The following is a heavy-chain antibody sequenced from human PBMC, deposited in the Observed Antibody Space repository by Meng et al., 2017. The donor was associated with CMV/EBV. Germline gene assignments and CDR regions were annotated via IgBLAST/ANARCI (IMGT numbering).Heavy chain of an antibody. J-gene: IGHJ4*02. CDR3: ARDSAYYDFWSGNPLLDY. Sequence: SLKISCAASGFTFDDYAMHWVRQAPGKGLEWVSGISWNSGSIGYADSVKGRFTISRDNAKNSLYLQMNSLRAEDTAVYYCARDSAYYDFWSGNPLLDYWGQGTLVTVSS. V-gene: IGHV3-9*01. CDR1: GFTFDDYA. CDR2: ISWNSGSI. D-gene: IGHD3-3*01.